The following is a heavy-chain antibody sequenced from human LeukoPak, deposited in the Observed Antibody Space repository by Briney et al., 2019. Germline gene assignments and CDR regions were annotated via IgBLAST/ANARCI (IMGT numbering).Heavy chain of an antibody. D-gene: IGHD2-15*01. V-gene: IGHV1-8*01. CDR1: GYTSTNFD. CDR3: GRGYSMDV. Sequence: ASVKVSCKASGYTSTNFDINWVRQATGQGLEWMGGMNIKSGKTGNRQEFQGRVTMTTNTSISTAYMELSSLRSEDAGVYYCGRGYSMDVWGQGTTVTVSS. J-gene: IGHJ6*02. CDR2: MNIKSGKT.